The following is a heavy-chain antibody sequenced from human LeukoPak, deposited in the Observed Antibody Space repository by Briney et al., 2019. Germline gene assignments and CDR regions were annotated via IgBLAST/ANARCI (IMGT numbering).Heavy chain of an antibody. J-gene: IGHJ5*02. CDR1: GYTFTGYY. D-gene: IGHD2-2*01. V-gene: IGHV1-2*02. Sequence: ASVKVSCKASGYTFTGYYMHWVRQAPGQGLEWMGWINPNSGGTNYAQKFQGRVTMTRDTSISTAYMELSRLRSDDTAVYYCAGAIVVVPAATGWFDPRGQGTLVTVSS. CDR2: INPNSGGT. CDR3: AGAIVVVPAATGWFDP.